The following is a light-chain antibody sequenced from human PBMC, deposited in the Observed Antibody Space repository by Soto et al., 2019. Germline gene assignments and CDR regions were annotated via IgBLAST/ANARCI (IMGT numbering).Light chain of an antibody. CDR2: GAS. J-gene: IGKJ2*03. CDR1: QSVSRSH. V-gene: IGKV3-20*01. CDR3: QQYGNSPPYS. Sequence: IVLTQSPGTLSLSPGERATLSCRASQSVSRSHLAWYQQKPGQAPRLLIYGASSRATGSADRLSGSGSGTDFTLPISRLEPEDFAVYYCQQYGNSPPYSFGQGTKLEIK.